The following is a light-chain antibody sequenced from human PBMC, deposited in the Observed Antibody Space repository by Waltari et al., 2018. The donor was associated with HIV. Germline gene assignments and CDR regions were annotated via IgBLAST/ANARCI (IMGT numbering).Light chain of an antibody. J-gene: IGKJ1*01. CDR2: DAS. CDR1: QSVGRY. CDR3: QQSYTARA. V-gene: IGKV3-11*01. Sequence: EIVLTQSPATLSLSPGERATLSCRASQSVGRYLAWYQQKPGQAPRLLIYDASNRATGIPVRFSGSGSGTDFTLTISSLQPEDFATYYCQQSYTARAFGPGTKVQI.